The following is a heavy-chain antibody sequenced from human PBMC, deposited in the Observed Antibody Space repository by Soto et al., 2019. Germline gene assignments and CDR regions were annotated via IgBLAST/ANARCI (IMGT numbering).Heavy chain of an antibody. CDR1: GCTFSSYA. CDR2: IIPIFGTA. D-gene: IGHD3-3*01. J-gene: IGHJ6*02. Sequence: SGKVSCKASGCTFSSYAISWVRQAPGQGLEWMGGIIPIFGTANYAQKFQGRVTITADKSTSTAYMELSSLRSEDTAVYYCARDPNDFWSGSTYYYYGMDVWGQGTTVTVSS. CDR3: ARDPNDFWSGSTYYYYGMDV. V-gene: IGHV1-69*06.